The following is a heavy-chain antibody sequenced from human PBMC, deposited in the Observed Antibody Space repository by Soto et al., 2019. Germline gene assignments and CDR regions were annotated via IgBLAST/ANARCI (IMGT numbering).Heavy chain of an antibody. CDR3: ARVDGSGYKGWFDP. D-gene: IGHD3-10*01. V-gene: IGHV1-18*01. J-gene: IGHJ5*02. CDR2: ISGYNGNT. CDR1: GYTCTSYG. Sequence: QVQVVQSGAEVKKPGASVKVSCKASGYTCTSYGISWVRQAPGQGLEWMGWISGYNGNTNYAQKRQGRVTMTTDTSTSTAYMELRRLSSDDTAVYYCARVDGSGYKGWFDPWGQGTLVTVSS.